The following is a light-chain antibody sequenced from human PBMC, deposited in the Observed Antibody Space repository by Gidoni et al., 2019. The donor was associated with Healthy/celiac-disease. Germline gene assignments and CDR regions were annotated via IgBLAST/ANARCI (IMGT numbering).Light chain of an antibody. CDR1: SPNIGSNT. CDR2: SNN. CDR3: AAWDDSLNVYVV. Sequence: QSVLTQPPSASGTPGQRVTISCSGSSPNIGSNTVNWYQQLPGTAPKLLIYSNNTRPSVFPDRFSGSKSGTSASLAISGLQSEDEADYYCAAWDDSLNVYVVFGGGTKLTVL. V-gene: IGLV1-44*01. J-gene: IGLJ2*01.